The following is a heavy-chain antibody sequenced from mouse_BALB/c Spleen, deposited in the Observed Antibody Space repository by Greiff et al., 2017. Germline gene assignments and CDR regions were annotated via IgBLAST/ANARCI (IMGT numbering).Heavy chain of an antibody. CDR1: GFTFSSYA. CDR2: ISSGGSYT. J-gene: IGHJ3*01. CDR3: ARHGDGYYSWFAY. D-gene: IGHD2-3*01. Sequence: EVKLMESGGGLVKPGGSLKLSCAASGFTFSSYAMSWVRQTPEKRLEWVATISSGGSYTYYPDSVKGRFTISRDNAKNTLYLQMSSLRSEDTAMYYCARHGDGYYSWFAYWGQGTLVTVSA. V-gene: IGHV5-9-3*01.